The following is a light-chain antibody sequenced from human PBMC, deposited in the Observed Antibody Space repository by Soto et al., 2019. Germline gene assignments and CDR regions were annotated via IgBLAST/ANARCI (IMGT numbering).Light chain of an antibody. V-gene: IGKV3-20*01. CDR1: QSVSSSY. J-gene: IGKJ1*01. CDR3: QQYGSSLTWT. CDR2: GAS. Sequence: EIVLTQSPGTLSLSPGERATLSCRASQSVSSSYLAWYKQKPGQAPRLLIYGASSRATGIPDRFSGSGSGTDFTLTISRLEPEDFEVYYCQQYGSSLTWTFGQGTKVEIK.